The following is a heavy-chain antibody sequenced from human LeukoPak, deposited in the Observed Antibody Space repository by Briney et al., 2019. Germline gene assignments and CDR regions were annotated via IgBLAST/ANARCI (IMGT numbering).Heavy chain of an antibody. D-gene: IGHD5-24*01. Sequence: SETLSLTCTVSGGSISSSYWSWIRQPPGKGLEWLGYIYYTGSTKYNPSLERRVTITVDTSKSQFSLKLSSVTAADTAVYYCARSRRDGYNGYFDYWGQGTLVTVSS. J-gene: IGHJ4*02. CDR1: GGSISSSY. V-gene: IGHV4-59*01. CDR2: IYYTGST. CDR3: ARSRRDGYNGYFDY.